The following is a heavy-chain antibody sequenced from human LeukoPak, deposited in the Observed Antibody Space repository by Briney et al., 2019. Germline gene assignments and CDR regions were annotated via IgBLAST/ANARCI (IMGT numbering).Heavy chain of an antibody. CDR1: GFAISSYW. CDR2: VKYDGTVT. V-gene: IGHV3-74*01. CDR3: VKSDWFDP. Sequence: GGSLRLSCAASGFAISSYWMSWVGQAPGKGLVWVARVKYDGTVTTYADFVKGRFTISKDSDKNTLYLQMNSLRAEDTGVYYCVKSDWFDPWGQGTLVTVSS. J-gene: IGHJ5*02.